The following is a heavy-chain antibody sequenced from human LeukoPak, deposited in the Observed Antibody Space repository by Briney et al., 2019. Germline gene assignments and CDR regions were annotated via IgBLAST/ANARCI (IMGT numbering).Heavy chain of an antibody. CDR2: IYYSGST. V-gene: IGHV4-59*11. CDR3: AREKYYYYYMDV. Sequence: PSETLSLTCTVSGGSISSHYWSWIRQPPGKGLEWIGYIYYSGSTNYNPSLKSRVTISVDTSKNQFSLKLGSVTAADTAVYYCAREKYYYYYMDVWGKGTTVTVSS. CDR1: GGSISSHY. J-gene: IGHJ6*03.